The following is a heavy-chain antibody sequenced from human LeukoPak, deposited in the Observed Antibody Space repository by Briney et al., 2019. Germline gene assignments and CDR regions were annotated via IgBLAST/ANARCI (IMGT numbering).Heavy chain of an antibody. J-gene: IGHJ4*02. CDR2: INDSGNT. CDR1: GGSLRDHY. CDR3: ARPYCSRGSCYRDFDY. Sequence: RASETLSLTCAASGGSLRDHYWSWIRQVPGKGLEWVGEINDSGNTNYNPSLEGRVTLSVDPSKNQFSLKMRSVTAADTSIYYCARPYCSRGSCYRDFDYWGQGTLVTVSS. D-gene: IGHD2-15*01. V-gene: IGHV4-34*01.